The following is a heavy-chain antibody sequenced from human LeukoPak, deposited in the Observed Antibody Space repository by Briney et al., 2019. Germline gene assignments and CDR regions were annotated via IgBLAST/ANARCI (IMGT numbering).Heavy chain of an antibody. D-gene: IGHD6-6*01. CDR1: GGSISSYY. CDR2: IYTTGST. J-gene: IGHJ6*03. CDR3: ARDFKGSSSSLVYYYYYYMDV. Sequence: SETLSLTCTVSGGSISSYYWSWIRQPAGKGLEWIGRIYTTGSTNYNPSLKSRVTMSVDTSKNQFSLKLRSVTAADTAVYYCARDFKGSSSSLVYYYYYYMDVWGKGTTVTVSS. V-gene: IGHV4-4*07.